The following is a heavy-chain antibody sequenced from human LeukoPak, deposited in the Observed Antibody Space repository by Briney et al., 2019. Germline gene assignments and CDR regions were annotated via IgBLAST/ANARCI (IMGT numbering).Heavy chain of an antibody. CDR2: ISSSGTVI. V-gene: IGHV3-11*01. D-gene: IGHD3-10*01. CDR1: ELTFSDYQ. Sequence: GGSLRLSCAASELTFSDYQMNWIRQAPGKGLEWVSYISSSGTVIYYADSVKGRFTISRDNAKNSLYLQMNSLRAEDTAVYYCARGRYYYGSWYMDVWGQATTVTVSS. J-gene: IGHJ6*02. CDR3: ARGRYYYGSWYMDV.